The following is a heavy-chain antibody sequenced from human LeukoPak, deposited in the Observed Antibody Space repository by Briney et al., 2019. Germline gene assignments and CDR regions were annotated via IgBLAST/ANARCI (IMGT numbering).Heavy chain of an antibody. CDR3: ARDLEHCRNIICSNSAY. J-gene: IGHJ4*02. V-gene: IGHV1-18*04. D-gene: IGHD2-2*01. CDR2: ISTYNGNT. Sequence: ATVKVSCKGSGYNFDRYGVNWVRQAPGQGLEWVGWISTYNGNTFYAQKFEGRVTMTTDTSTNTVYMDLRSLRSDDTAVYYCARDLEHCRNIICSNSAYWGQGTLVTVSS. CDR1: GYNFDRYG.